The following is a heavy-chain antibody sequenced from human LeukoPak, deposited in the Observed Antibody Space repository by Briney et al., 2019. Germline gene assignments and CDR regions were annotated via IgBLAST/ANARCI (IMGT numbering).Heavy chain of an antibody. J-gene: IGHJ6*02. CDR2: IYYSGST. V-gene: IGHV4-59*12. Sequence: SETLSLTCTVSGGSISSYYWSWIRQPPGKGLEWIGYIYYSGSTYYNPSLKSRVTISVDTSKNQFSLKLSSVTAADTAVYYCARERGLGYYYDSSGPTNYYYGMDVWGQGTTVTVSS. CDR1: GGSISSYY. D-gene: IGHD3-22*01. CDR3: ARERGLGYYYDSSGPTNYYYGMDV.